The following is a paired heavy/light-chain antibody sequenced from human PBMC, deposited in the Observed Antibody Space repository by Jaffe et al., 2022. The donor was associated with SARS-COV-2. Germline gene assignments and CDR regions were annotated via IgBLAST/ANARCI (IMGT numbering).Heavy chain of an antibody. Sequence: QVQLVESGGGLVNPGGSLKLACAASGFTFNDYFMTWFRQAPGKGLEWIACISGSGTTIYSADSLKGRFTISRDNAKNSLYLQIDSLRVEDTAVYYCGRSGFYYYDPPFDSWGQGTLVSVSS. D-gene: IGHD3-22*01. CDR3: GRSGFYYYDPPFDS. CDR2: ISGSGTTI. J-gene: IGHJ4*02. V-gene: IGHV3-11*01. CDR1: GFTFNDYF.
Light chain of an antibody. Sequence: QSVLTQPPSASGTPGQRVTISCSGTSSNIAANTVTWFRLLPGTAPRLLIHSNNQRPSGVPDRFSGSKSGTSGSLAISGLQSEDEAEYYCAAWDDTLRGPVFGAGTKLTVL. CDR3: AAWDDTLRGPV. V-gene: IGLV1-44*01. CDR1: SSNIAANT. CDR2: SNN. J-gene: IGLJ3*02.